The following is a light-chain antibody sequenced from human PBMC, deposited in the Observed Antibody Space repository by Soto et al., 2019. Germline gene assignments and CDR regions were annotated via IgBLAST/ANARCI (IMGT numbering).Light chain of an antibody. CDR2: DAS. J-gene: IGKJ5*01. V-gene: IGKV3-11*01. CDR1: QSVSSY. Sequence: EIVLTQSPATLSLSPGERATLSCRASQSVSSYLAWYQQKPGQAPRLLIYDASTRATGIPARFSGSGSETDFTLPISSLEPEDFAVYYCQQRSNWPITFGQGTRLEIK. CDR3: QQRSNWPIT.